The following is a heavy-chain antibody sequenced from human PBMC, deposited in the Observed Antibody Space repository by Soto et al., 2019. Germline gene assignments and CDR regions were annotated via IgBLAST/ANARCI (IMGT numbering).Heavy chain of an antibody. CDR3: ARARNYYDSSGYYNNWFDP. D-gene: IGHD3-22*01. CDR1: GGSISSGGYS. V-gene: IGHV4-30-2*01. J-gene: IGHJ5*02. Sequence: SETLSLTCAVSGGSISSGGYSWSWIRQPPGKGLEWIGYIYHSGSTYHNPSLKSRVTISVDRSKNQFSLKLSSVTAADTAVYYCARARNYYDSSGYYNNWFDPWGQGTLVTVSS. CDR2: IYHSGST.